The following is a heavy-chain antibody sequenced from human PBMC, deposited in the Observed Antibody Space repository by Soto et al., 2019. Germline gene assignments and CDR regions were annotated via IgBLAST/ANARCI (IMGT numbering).Heavy chain of an antibody. Sequence: XETLALTCSVSGDSITTKGYYWGWIRQPPGKGLQWIGNVYWTGSTFSHPSLTSRVFISVDTSKNEFSLRLTSVTAADTAVYYCARSHYTYGLLIDYWGPGTLVTVSS. CDR1: GDSITTKGYY. CDR2: VYWTGST. D-gene: IGHD2-8*01. J-gene: IGHJ4*02. V-gene: IGHV4-39*01. CDR3: ARSHYTYGLLIDY.